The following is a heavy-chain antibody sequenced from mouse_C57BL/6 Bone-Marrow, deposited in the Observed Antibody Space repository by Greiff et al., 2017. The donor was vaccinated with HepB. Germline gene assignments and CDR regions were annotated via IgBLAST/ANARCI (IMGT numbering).Heavy chain of an antibody. CDR3: ARLRYYGSSPFAMDY. D-gene: IGHD1-1*01. CDR1: GYTFTDHT. J-gene: IGHJ4*01. V-gene: IGHV1-78*01. CDR2: IYPRDGST. Sequence: QVQLKESDAELVKPGASVKISCKVSGYTFTDHTIHWMKQRPEQGLEWIGYIYPRDGSTKYNEKFKGKATLTADKSSSTAYMQLNSLTSEDSAVYFCARLRYYGSSPFAMDYWGQGTSVTVSS.